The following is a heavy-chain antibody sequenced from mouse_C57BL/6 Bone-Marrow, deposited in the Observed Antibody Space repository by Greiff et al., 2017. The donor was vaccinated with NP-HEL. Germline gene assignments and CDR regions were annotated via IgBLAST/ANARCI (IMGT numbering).Heavy chain of an antibody. V-gene: IGHV5-4*03. CDR2: ISDGGSYT. CDR3: ARSGIITLDY. Sequence: EVKLMESGGGLVKPGGSLKLSCAASGFTFSSYAMSWVRQTPEKRLEWVATISDGGSYTYYPDNVKGRFTISRDNAKNNLYLQMSHLKSEDTAMYYCARSGIITLDYWGQGTTLTVSS. D-gene: IGHD1-1*01. CDR1: GFTFSSYA. J-gene: IGHJ2*01.